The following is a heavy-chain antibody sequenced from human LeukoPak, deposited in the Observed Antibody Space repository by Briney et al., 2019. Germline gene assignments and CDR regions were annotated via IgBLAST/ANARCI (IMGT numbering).Heavy chain of an antibody. CDR1: GFPFSSYW. CDR2: IKQDGSEE. Sequence: GGSLRLSCVASGFPFSSYWMTWVRQAPGKGLEWVANIKQDGSEEYFVDSVKGRFTISRDNAKNSLYLQMNSLRAEDTAVYYCARGTVGGSYFDYWGQGTLVTVSS. J-gene: IGHJ4*01. D-gene: IGHD1-26*01. V-gene: IGHV3-7*03. CDR3: ARGTVGGSYFDY.